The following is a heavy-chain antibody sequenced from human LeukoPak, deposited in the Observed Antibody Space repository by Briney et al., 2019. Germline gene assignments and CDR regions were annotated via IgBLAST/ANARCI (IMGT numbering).Heavy chain of an antibody. V-gene: IGHV1-2*06. CDR1: GYTFTGYY. J-gene: IGHJ4*02. CDR2: INPNSSGT. CDR3: ASTIFGVVIAY. D-gene: IGHD3-3*01. Sequence: ASVKVSCKASGYTFTGYYMHWVRQAPGQGLEWMGRINPNSSGTNYAQKFQGRVTMTRDTSISTAYMELSRLRSDDTAVYYCASTIFGVVIAYWGQGTLVTVSS.